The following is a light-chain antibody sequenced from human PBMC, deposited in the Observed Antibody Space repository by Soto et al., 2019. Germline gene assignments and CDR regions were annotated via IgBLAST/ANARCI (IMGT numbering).Light chain of an antibody. J-gene: IGKJ5*01. CDR1: QYISNN. CDR3: QQYNHWSSIT. V-gene: IGKV3-15*01. Sequence: EIAMTQSPATLSVSLGERATLSCRASQYISNNLAWYQQRPGQAPSLLIYGASTRATGVPPRFSGSGSGTVFLLSISGLQSEDSAVYYCQQYNHWSSITVGQGTRLEIK. CDR2: GAS.